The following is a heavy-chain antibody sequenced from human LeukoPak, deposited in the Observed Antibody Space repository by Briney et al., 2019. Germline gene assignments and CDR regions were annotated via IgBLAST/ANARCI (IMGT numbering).Heavy chain of an antibody. CDR2: INGSSSDT. CDR1: GFTFSDYY. V-gene: IGHV3-11*06. Sequence: GGSLRLSCAASGFTFSDYYMTWIRQAPGRGLEWISYINGSSSDTNYAGSVRGRFTISRDNSKNTLYLQMNSLRAEDTAVYYCARDFWDIVVVPAATQIDYWGQGTLVTVSS. CDR3: ARDFWDIVVVPAATQIDY. D-gene: IGHD2-2*01. J-gene: IGHJ4*02.